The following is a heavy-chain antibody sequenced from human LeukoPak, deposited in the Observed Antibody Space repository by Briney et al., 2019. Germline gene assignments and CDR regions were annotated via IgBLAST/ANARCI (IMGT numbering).Heavy chain of an antibody. CDR1: GFTFINYG. CDR2: IRVSGDRT. V-gene: IGHV3-23*01. D-gene: IGHD2-15*01. CDR3: AVLAVPAVGY. J-gene: IGHJ4*02. Sequence: GGSLRLSCVVSGFTFINYGMSWVRQAPGKGLEWVSTIRVSGDRTYYAESVKGRFTMSGDKSKNTLYLQMSNLRAEDTAVYHCAVLAVPAVGYWGQGTLVIVSS.